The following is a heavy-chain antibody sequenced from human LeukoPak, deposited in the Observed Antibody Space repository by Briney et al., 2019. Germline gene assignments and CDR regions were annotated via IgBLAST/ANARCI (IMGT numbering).Heavy chain of an antibody. CDR3: ARGRLPAAFDP. V-gene: IGHV4-34*01. D-gene: IGHD2-2*01. CDR1: GGSFSGYY. CDR2: INHSGST. Sequence: PSETLSLTCAVYGGSFSGYYWSWIRQPPGKGLEWIGEINHSGSTNYNPSLKSRVTISVDTSKNQFSLKLSSVTAADTAVYYCARGRLPAAFDPWGQRTLVTVSS. J-gene: IGHJ5*02.